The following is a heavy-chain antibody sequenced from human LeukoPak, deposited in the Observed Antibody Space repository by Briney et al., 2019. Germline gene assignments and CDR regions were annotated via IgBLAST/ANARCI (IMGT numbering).Heavy chain of an antibody. CDR3: AKGYVIAGRQWYLDL. J-gene: IGHJ2*01. Sequence: GVSLRLTCLGSGFNFRYFWMSWVRQAPGKGLEWVANINHDGRETYYADSVKGRFIISRDNAKDSLYLQMNSLRAEDAAVYYCAKGYVIAGRQWYLDLWGRGTLVGVSS. CDR1: GFNFRYFW. D-gene: IGHD6-13*01. CDR2: INHDGRET. V-gene: IGHV3-7*01.